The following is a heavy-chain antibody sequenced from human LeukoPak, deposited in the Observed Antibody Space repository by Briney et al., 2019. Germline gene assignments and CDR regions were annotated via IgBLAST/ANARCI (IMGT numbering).Heavy chain of an antibody. J-gene: IGHJ3*02. CDR1: GGSISSSSYY. CDR2: IYYSGST. V-gene: IGHV4-39*01. CDR3: ARRGHCTSTSCYTQRAFDI. D-gene: IGHD2-2*02. Sequence: SETLSLTCTVSGGSISSSSYYWGWIRQPPGKGLEWIGSIYYSGSTYYNPSLKSRVTISVDTSKNQFSLKLSSVTAADTAVYYCARRGHCTSTSCYTQRAFDIWGQGTMVTVSS.